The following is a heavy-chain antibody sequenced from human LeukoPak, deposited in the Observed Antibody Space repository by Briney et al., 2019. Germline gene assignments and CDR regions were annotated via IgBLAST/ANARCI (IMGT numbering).Heavy chain of an antibody. CDR3: ARGSTRYNWNYDYYYYYMDV. D-gene: IGHD1-7*01. Sequence: TSGTLSLTCAVYGGTFSGYYWSWIRQPPGKGLEWIGEINHSGSTNYNPSLKSRVTISVDTSKNQFSLKLSSVTAADTAVYYCARGSTRYNWNYDYYYYYMDVWGKGTTVTVSS. V-gene: IGHV4-34*01. CDR2: INHSGST. CDR1: GGTFSGYY. J-gene: IGHJ6*03.